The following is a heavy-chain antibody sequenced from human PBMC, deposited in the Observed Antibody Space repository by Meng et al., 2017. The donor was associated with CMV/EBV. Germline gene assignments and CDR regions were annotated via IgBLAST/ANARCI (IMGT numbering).Heavy chain of an antibody. V-gene: IGHV3-21*04. CDR1: GFTFSSYS. CDR3: ARVKSGYDYISYYGMDV. D-gene: IGHD5-12*01. J-gene: IGHJ6*02. CDR2: ISSSSSYI. Sequence: LSLTCAASGFTFSSYSMNWVRQAPGKGLEWVSSISSSSSYIYYADSVKGRFTISRDNAKNSLYLQMNSLRAEDTAVYYCARVKSGYDYISYYGMDVWGQGTTVTVSS.